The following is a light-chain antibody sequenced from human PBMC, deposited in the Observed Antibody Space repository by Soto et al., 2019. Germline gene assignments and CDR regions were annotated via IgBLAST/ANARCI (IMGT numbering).Light chain of an antibody. CDR2: DVT. V-gene: IGLV2-8*01. J-gene: IGLJ2*01. CDR1: TSDVGGDNY. Sequence: QSALTQPASVSGSPGHAITISFTGTTSDVGGDNYVSWYQQHPGKTAKLSVHDVTKRPSGVPDRFSGSKSGFTASLTDSGRQAEGEADYCCTSYEGSHNFLVFGGGGKVTVL. CDR3: TSYEGSHNFLV.